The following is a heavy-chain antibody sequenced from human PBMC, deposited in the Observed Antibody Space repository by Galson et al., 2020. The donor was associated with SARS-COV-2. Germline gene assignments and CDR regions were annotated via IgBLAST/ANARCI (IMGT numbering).Heavy chain of an antibody. J-gene: IGHJ6*02. CDR2: IYYSGST. D-gene: IGHD6-19*01. CDR3: ARFGSSGWYGMDV. CDR1: GGSISSSSYY. V-gene: IGHV4-39*07. Sequence: ASETLSLTCTVSGGSISSSSYYWGWIRQPPGKGLEWIGSIYYSGSTYYNPSLKSRVTISVDTSKNQFSLKLSSVTAADTAVYYCARFGSSGWYGMDVWGQGTTVTVSS.